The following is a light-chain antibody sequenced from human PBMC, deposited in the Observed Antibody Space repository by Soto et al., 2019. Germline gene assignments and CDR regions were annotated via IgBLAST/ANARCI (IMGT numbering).Light chain of an antibody. Sequence: QSALTQPPSASGSPGQSVTISCTGTSSDVGGYNYVSWYQQHPGKAPKLMIYEVSKRPSGVPDRFSGSKSGNTASLTVSGLQAEDEADYYCRSYAGSNNSVFGGGTKVTVL. CDR3: RSYAGSNNSV. V-gene: IGLV2-8*01. CDR2: EVS. J-gene: IGLJ3*02. CDR1: SSDVGGYNY.